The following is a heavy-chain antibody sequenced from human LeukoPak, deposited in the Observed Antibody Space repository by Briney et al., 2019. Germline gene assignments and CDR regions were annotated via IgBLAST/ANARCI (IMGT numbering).Heavy chain of an antibody. CDR1: GFTFSSHD. J-gene: IGHJ4*02. D-gene: IGHD6-19*01. V-gene: IGHV3-30*18. CDR2: ISYDGGKK. Sequence: GGSLRLSCAASGFTFSSHDMHWVRQAPGKGLEWVAFISYDGGKKDYADSVKGRFTISRDNSRNTLYLQMNSLRAEDTAVYYCAKGKDDSSGWYFFYWGQGTLVTVSS. CDR3: AKGKDDSSGWYFFY.